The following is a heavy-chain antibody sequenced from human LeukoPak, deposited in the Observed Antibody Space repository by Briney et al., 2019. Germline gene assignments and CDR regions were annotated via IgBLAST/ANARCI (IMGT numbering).Heavy chain of an antibody. D-gene: IGHD2-21*02. CDR3: VRDVWGDRDSYFDY. CDR2: INTDGKST. CDR1: GFTISSYW. Sequence: GGSLRLSCAASGFTISSYWMHWVRQVPGKGLVWVARINTDGKSTSCAESVKGRFTFSRDDAKNTLYLQMNSLRAEDTAVYYCVRDVWGDRDSYFDYWGQGTLVTVSS. V-gene: IGHV3-74*01. J-gene: IGHJ4*02.